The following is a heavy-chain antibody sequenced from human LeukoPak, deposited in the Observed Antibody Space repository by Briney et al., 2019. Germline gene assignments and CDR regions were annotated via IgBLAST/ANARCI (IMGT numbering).Heavy chain of an antibody. Sequence: GGSLRLSCAISGFTVSNNYMSWVRQAPGKGLEWVSIIYSGGNTYYADSVRGRFTISRDNSKNTLYLQMNSVRVEDTAVYHCARRGDGYGSPFDCWGQGTLVTVSS. CDR3: ARRGDGYGSPFDC. J-gene: IGHJ4*02. CDR2: IYSGGNT. CDR1: GFTVSNNY. V-gene: IGHV3-53*01. D-gene: IGHD5-18*01.